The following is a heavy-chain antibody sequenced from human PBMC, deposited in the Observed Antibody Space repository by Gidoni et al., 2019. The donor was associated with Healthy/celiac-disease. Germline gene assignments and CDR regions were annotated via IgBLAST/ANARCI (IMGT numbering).Heavy chain of an antibody. V-gene: IGHV4-31*03. CDR1: GGSIISGGYY. Sequence: QVQLQESGPGLVTPSQTLSLTCTVSGGSIISGGYYWSWIRQHPGKGLEWIGYIYYSGSTYYNPSLKSRVTISVDTSKNQFSLKLSSVTAADTAVYYCARTPGPNVLRFLEWTNWYFDLWGRGTLVTVSS. CDR2: IYYSGST. CDR3: ARTPGPNVLRFLEWTNWYFDL. D-gene: IGHD3-3*01. J-gene: IGHJ2*01.